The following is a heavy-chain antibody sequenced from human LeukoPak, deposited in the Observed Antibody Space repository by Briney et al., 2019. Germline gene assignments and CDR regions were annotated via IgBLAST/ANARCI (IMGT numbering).Heavy chain of an antibody. V-gene: IGHV4-59*01. J-gene: IGHJ4*02. CDR1: DGSITNYD. Sequence: SETLSPTCTVSDGSITNYDWSWVRQPPGKGLEFIGHVHYSGTANYNPSLRSRVTISIDTSKKHFFLKLKSVTAADTAVYYRARGYGDFRVEGRYFHSWGQGTLVTVSS. CDR3: ARGYGDFRVEGRYFHS. D-gene: IGHD4-17*01. CDR2: VHYSGTA.